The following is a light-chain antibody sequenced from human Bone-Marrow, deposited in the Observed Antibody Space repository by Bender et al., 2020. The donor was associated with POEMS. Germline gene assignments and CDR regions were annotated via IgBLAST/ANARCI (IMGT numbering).Light chain of an antibody. CDR2: DVS. Sequence: QSALTQPASVSGSPGQSITISCTGTSSDIGGSNYVYWFQQHPGKAPKVMIYDVSNRPSGVSHRFSGSQSGSTASLTISGLRAEDEADYYCLSYTSTTTYMFGTGTKVTVL. CDR1: SSDIGGSNY. V-gene: IGLV2-14*03. J-gene: IGLJ1*01. CDR3: LSYTSTTTYM.